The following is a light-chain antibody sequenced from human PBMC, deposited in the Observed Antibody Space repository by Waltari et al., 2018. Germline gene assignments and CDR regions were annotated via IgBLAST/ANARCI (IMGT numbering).Light chain of an antibody. V-gene: IGLV1-40*01. CDR2: GTS. CDR3: QSYDTSLSVV. Sequence: QSVLTQPPSVSGAPGQRVTISCTGSGSNIGAGYDVHWYQQLPRAAPTLLLHGTSTRPGGVRDRFFGSKSGTSASLAIIGLQPEDEADYYCQSYDTSLSVVFGGGTKLTVV. J-gene: IGLJ3*02. CDR1: GSNIGAGYD.